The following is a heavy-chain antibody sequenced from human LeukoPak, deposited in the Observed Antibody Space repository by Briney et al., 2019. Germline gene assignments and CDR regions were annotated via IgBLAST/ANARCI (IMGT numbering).Heavy chain of an antibody. J-gene: IGHJ4*02. CDR2: IRFNGTTK. V-gene: IGHV3-30*02. D-gene: IGHD1-1*01. CDR1: GFTFSSYG. Sequence: GGSLRLSCAASGFTFSSYGMHWVRQAPGKGLEWVAFIRFNGTTKVYGDSVEGRFTISRDNSRNTLFLQMNRLTVEDTAIYYCAVTTRGYWGQGTLVTVSS. CDR3: AVTTRGY.